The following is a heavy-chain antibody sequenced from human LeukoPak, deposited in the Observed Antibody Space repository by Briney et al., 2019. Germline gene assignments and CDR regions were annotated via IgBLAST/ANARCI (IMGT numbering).Heavy chain of an antibody. V-gene: IGHV3-21*01. CDR1: GFTFSSYS. CDR3: ARAPIWFGELFPSY. Sequence: PGGSLRLSCAASGFTFSSYSMNWVRQAPGKGLEWVSSISSSSSYIYYADSVKGRFTISRDNAKNSLYLQMNSLRAEDTAVYYCARAPIWFGELFPSYWGQGTLVTVSS. CDR2: ISSSSSYI. D-gene: IGHD3-10*01. J-gene: IGHJ4*02.